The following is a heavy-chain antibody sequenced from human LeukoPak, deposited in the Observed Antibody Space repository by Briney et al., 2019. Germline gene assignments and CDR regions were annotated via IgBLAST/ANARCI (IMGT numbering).Heavy chain of an antibody. J-gene: IGHJ5*02. CDR3: ARQDMITFGGVIVMTWFDP. V-gene: IGHV1-8*01. D-gene: IGHD3-16*02. CDR1: GYTFTSYD. CDR2: MNPNSGNT. Sequence: GASVKVSCKASGYTFTSYDINWVRQATGQGLERMGWMNPNSGNTGYAQKFQGRVTMTRNTSISTAYMELSSLRSEDTAVYYCARQDMITFGGVIVMTWFDPWGQGTLVTVSS.